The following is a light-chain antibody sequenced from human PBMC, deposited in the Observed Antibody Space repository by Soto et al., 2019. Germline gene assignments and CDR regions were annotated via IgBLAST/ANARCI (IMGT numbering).Light chain of an antibody. CDR3: QQYNGFGSWT. V-gene: IGKV1-5*03. Sequence: DIQMTQSPSTLSASVGERVSITCRASQSISSPMAWYQQEPGKAPRLLIYETSTLQRGVPSRFSGSASGTEFTLTISSLQPDDFATYYCQQYNGFGSWTFGQGTKVEIK. J-gene: IGKJ1*01. CDR2: ETS. CDR1: QSISSP.